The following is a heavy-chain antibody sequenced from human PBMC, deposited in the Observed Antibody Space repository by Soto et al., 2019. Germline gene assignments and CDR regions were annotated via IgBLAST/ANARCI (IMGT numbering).Heavy chain of an antibody. D-gene: IGHD6-19*01. CDR3: ARVTASIAVAGPLRRAYDY. Sequence: GASVKVSCKASGYTFTSYGISWVRQAPGQGLEWMGWISAYNGNTNYAQKLQGRVTITRDTSTSTAYMELRSLRSEDTAVYYCARVTASIAVAGPLRRAYDYWGQGTLVTVSS. CDR1: GYTFTSYG. CDR2: ISAYNGNT. J-gene: IGHJ4*02. V-gene: IGHV1-18*01.